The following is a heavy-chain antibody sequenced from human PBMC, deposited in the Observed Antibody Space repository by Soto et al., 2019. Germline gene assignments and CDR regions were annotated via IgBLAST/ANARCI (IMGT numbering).Heavy chain of an antibody. CDR2: ISSSSSYI. V-gene: IGHV3-21*01. CDR1: GFTFSSYS. D-gene: IGHD6-6*01. CDR3: ARDQYRSEQLAPFYYYYGMDV. Sequence: GVLRLSCAASGFTFSSYSMNWVRQAPGKGLEWVSSISSSSSYIYYADSVKGRFTISRDNAKNSLYLQMNSLRAEDTAVYYCARDQYRSEQLAPFYYYYGMDVWGQGTTVTVSS. J-gene: IGHJ6*02.